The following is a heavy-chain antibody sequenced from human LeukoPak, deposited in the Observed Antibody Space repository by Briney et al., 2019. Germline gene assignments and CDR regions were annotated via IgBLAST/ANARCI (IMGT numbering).Heavy chain of an antibody. CDR1: GFTFSTYA. Sequence: GGSLRLSCAASGFTFSTYAMHWVRQAPGKGPEYVSAISTNGDSTYYADSVKGRFTISRDNAKNSLYLQMNSLRVDDTAVYHCARQETSSYNGAFDIWGQGTMVTVSS. D-gene: IGHD1-26*01. CDR2: ISTNGDST. CDR3: ARQETSSYNGAFDI. J-gene: IGHJ3*02. V-gene: IGHV3-64*02.